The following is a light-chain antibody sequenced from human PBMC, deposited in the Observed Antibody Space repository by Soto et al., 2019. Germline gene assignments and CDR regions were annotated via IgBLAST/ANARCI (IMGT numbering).Light chain of an antibody. CDR1: KGISSW. V-gene: IGKV1-12*01. Sequence: DIQMTQSPSSVSASVGDRVTITCRASKGISSWLAWYQQKPGKAPKLLIYAASRLQSGVPSKFKGSGSGTDVTLNISSLQPEDFATYYCQQANSFPFTVRPGTKVDIK. CDR2: AAS. J-gene: IGKJ3*01. CDR3: QQANSFPFT.